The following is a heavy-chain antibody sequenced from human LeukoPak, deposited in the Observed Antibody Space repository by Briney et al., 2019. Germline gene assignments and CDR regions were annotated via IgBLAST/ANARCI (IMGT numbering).Heavy chain of an antibody. CDR2: IKKNGSDK. J-gene: IGHJ4*02. CDR1: GFIFRKYY. Sequence: GGSLRLSCAASGFIFRKYYMTWVRQAPGKGLEWVAHIKKNGSDKYYADSVTGRFAISRDNTKNSLYLQMNSLRAEDTAVYYCATWSDAWEFDSWGQGTLVSVSS. D-gene: IGHD1-26*01. CDR3: ATWSDAWEFDS. V-gene: IGHV3-7*05.